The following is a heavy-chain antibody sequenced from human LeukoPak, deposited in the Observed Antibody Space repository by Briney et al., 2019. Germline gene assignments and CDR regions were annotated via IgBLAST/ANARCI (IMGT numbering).Heavy chain of an antibody. CDR2: IYYSGST. J-gene: IGHJ4*02. Sequence: PSETLSLTCTVSGGSISSSSYYWGWIRQPPGKGLEWIGSIYYSGSTYYNPSLKSRVTISVDTSKNQFSLKLSSVTAADTAVYYCTRDLEGRNQWGQGTLVTVSS. V-gene: IGHV4-39*07. D-gene: IGHD1-1*01. CDR1: GGSISSSSYY. CDR3: TRDLEGRNQ.